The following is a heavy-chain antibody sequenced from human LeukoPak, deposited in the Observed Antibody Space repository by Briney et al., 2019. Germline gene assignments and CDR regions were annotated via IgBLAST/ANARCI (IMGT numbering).Heavy chain of an antibody. CDR1: GFTFSDAC. V-gene: IGHV3-15*01. Sequence: GGSLRLSCAASGFTFSDACMTWVRQAPGKGLEWVGRIKSKTNGGTTDYAAPVKGRFTISRDDSKNTLYFQMNSLKTEDTAVYYCTALGYPQYFHHWGQGTLVTVSS. CDR3: TALGYPQYFHH. J-gene: IGHJ4*02. CDR2: IKSKTNGGTT. D-gene: IGHD2-15*01.